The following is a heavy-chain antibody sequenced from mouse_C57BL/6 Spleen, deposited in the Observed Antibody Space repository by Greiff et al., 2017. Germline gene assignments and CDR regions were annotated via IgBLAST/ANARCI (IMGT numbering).Heavy chain of an antibody. V-gene: IGHV1-61*01. CDR3: ARNSPAPYYFDY. CDR2: IYPSDSET. CDR1: GYTFTSYW. Sequence: QVQLKQPGAELVRPGSSVKLSCKASGYTFTSYWMDWVKQRPGQGLEWIGNIYPSDSETHYNQKFKDKATLTVDKSSSTAYMQLSSLTSEDSAVYYCARNSPAPYYFDYWGQGTTLTVSS. J-gene: IGHJ2*01.